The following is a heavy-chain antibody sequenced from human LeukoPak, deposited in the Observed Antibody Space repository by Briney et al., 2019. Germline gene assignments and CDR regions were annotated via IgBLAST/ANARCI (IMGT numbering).Heavy chain of an antibody. Sequence: GGSLRLSCAGSGFTFGGYGMHWFRQTPGKGLEWVAVIAYDGSRAFADSVKGRFTNSRDNSKNTMSVQMDDLRAEDTAVYYCTRYNYHHFDYWGQGTLVNVSS. CDR3: TRYNYHHFDY. CDR1: GFTFGGYG. D-gene: IGHD1-20*01. V-gene: IGHV3-33*01. CDR2: IAYDGSRA. J-gene: IGHJ4*02.